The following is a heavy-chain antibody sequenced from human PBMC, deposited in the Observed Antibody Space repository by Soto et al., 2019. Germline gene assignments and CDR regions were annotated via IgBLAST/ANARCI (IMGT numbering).Heavy chain of an antibody. Sequence: PGGSLRLSCAASGFTFSSYAMSWVRQTPGKGLEWVSTLSGSGGTTYYADSVKGQFTISRDNSKSTLYLQMNSLRAEDTAVYYCAKAWIQLWVPPVYFDYWGQGTLVTVSS. J-gene: IGHJ4*02. D-gene: IGHD5-18*01. CDR1: GFTFSSYA. CDR2: LSGSGGTT. CDR3: AKAWIQLWVPPVYFDY. V-gene: IGHV3-23*01.